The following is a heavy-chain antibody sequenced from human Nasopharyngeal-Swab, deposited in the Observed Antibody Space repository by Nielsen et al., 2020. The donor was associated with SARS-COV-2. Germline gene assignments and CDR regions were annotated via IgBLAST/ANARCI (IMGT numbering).Heavy chain of an antibody. CDR1: GYTFTSYY. V-gene: IGHV1-46*01. Sequence: ASVKVSCKASGYTFTSYYIHWVRQAPGQGLEWMGIINPSAGSTSYAQKFQGRVTMTRDTSTSTVYMELSSLRSEDTAVYYCARGGDPREVVAATDCFDPWGQGTLVTVSS. CDR2: INPSAGST. D-gene: IGHD2-15*01. J-gene: IGHJ5*02. CDR3: ARGGDPREVVAATDCFDP.